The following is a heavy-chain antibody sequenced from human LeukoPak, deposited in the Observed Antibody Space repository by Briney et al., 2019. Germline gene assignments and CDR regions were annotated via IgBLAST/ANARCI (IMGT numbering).Heavy chain of an antibody. CDR1: GGSITSYY. J-gene: IGHJ4*02. CDR3: ARKSFHTSSYDY. D-gene: IGHD2-2*01. CDR2: IYYTGST. V-gene: IGHV4-59*01. Sequence: SETLSLTCTVSGGSITSYYWSWIRQSPGKGLEWIGYIYYTGSTNYNPSLKSRVTISLDTSKNQFSLHLSSVTAADTAVYYCARKSFHTSSYDYWGQGTLVTVSS.